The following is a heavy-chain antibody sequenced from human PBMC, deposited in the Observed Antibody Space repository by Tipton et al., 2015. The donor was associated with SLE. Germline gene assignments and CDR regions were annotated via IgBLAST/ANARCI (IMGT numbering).Heavy chain of an antibody. Sequence: GSLRLSCAASGLMLSDYYIHWVRQTPERGLEWVSLIYRNSNTYSPDSLKGRFTISRHNSDNTLYLQMNNLRTEDTAVYYCARAATPWYFDLWGRGTLVTVSS. CDR1: GLMLSDYY. CDR3: ARAATPWYFDL. J-gene: IGHJ2*01. CDR2: IYRNSNT. D-gene: IGHD2-15*01. V-gene: IGHV3-53*04.